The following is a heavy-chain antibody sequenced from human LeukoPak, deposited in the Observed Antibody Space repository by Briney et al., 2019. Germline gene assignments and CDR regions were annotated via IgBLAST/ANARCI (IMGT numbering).Heavy chain of an antibody. D-gene: IGHD3-3*01. Sequence: GASVKVSCKASGGTFSSYAISWVRQAPGQGLEWMGGIIPIFGTANYAQKFQGRVTITADESTSTAYMELSSLRSEDTAVYYCARGGRFLEWLSRNAFDIWGQGTMVTVSS. CDR2: IIPIFGTA. CDR3: ARGGRFLEWLSRNAFDI. J-gene: IGHJ3*02. CDR1: GGTFSSYA. V-gene: IGHV1-69*13.